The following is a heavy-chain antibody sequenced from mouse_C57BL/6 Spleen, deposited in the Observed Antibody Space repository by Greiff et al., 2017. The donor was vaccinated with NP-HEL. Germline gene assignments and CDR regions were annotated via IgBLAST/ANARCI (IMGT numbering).Heavy chain of an antibody. CDR3: ARPDGYLYAMDY. CDR1: GYTFTDYY. J-gene: IGHJ3*01. D-gene: IGHD2-3*01. V-gene: IGHV1-26*01. CDR2: INPNNGGT. Sequence: EVQLQQSGPELVKPGASVKISCKASGYTFTDYYMNWVKQSHGKSLEWIGDINPNNGGTSYNQKFKGKAILTVDKSSSTAYMELRSLTSEDSAVYYCARPDGYLYAMDYWGQGTLVTVSA.